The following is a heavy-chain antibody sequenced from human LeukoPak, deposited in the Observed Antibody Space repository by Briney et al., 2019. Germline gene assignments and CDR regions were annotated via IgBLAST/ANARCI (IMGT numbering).Heavy chain of an antibody. CDR1: GGSISSFY. CDR2: ISASGGST. CDR3: AKVIWFGELFFDY. Sequence: ETLSLTCTVSGGSISSFYWSWIRQPAGKGLEWVSAISASGGSTYYADSVKGRFTISRDNSKNTVYLQMNSLRADDTAVYYCAKVIWFGELFFDYWGQGTLVTVSS. D-gene: IGHD3-10*01. V-gene: IGHV3-23*01. J-gene: IGHJ4*02.